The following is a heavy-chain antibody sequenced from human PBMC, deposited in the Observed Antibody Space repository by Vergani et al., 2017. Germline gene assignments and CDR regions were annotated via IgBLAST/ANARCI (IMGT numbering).Heavy chain of an antibody. J-gene: IGHJ6*02. CDR3: ARDQRTTTYSSSWYPTYYYYGMDV. Sequence: QVQLVQSGAEVKKPGASLKVSCKASGYTFTGYYMNWVRQAPGQGLEWMGWINPNSGGTNYAQKFQGRVTMTRDTSISTAYMELCRLRSDDTAVYYCARDQRTTTYSSSWYPTYYYYGMDVWGQGTTVTVSS. CDR1: GYTFTGYY. V-gene: IGHV1-2*02. D-gene: IGHD6-13*01. CDR2: INPNSGGT.